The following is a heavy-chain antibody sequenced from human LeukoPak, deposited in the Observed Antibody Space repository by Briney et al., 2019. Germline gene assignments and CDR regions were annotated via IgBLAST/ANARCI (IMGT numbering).Heavy chain of an antibody. CDR2: ISAYNGNT. V-gene: IGHV1-18*01. J-gene: IGHJ6*02. D-gene: IGHD4-17*01. CDR3: ARFYSDYNYYYGMDV. Sequence: ASVKVSCKASGYTFTSYGISWVRQAPGQGLEWMGWISAYNGNTNYAQKLQGRVTMTTDTSTSTAYMELRSLRSDDTAVYYCARFYSDYNYYYGMDVWGQGTTVTVSS. CDR1: GYTFTSYG.